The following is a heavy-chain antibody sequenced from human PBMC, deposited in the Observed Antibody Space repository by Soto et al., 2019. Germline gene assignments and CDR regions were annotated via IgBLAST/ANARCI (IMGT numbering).Heavy chain of an antibody. J-gene: IGHJ6*02. CDR1: GYTFTSYA. Sequence: QVQLVQSGAEVKKPGASVKVSCKASGYTFTSYAMNWVRQAPGQRLEWMGWINAGNGNTKYSQKFQGRVTITRDTSESTVYMELSSLRSEDTAVYYCGRDPSFTGMDVWGQGTTVTVSS. V-gene: IGHV1-3*01. CDR3: GRDPSFTGMDV. CDR2: INAGNGNT. D-gene: IGHD2-15*01.